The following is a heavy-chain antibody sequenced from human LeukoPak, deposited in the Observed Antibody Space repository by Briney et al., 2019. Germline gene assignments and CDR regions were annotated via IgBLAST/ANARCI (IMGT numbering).Heavy chain of an antibody. D-gene: IGHD3-22*01. CDR3: ARGLSSSGYYTRPYYFDC. CDR1: GGSFSGYY. V-gene: IGHV4-34*01. Sequence: SETLSLTCAVYGGSFSGYYWSWIRQPPGKGLEWIGEINHSGSTNYSPSLKSRVTISVDTSKNQFSLRLSSVTAADTAVYYCARGLSSSGYYTRPYYFDCWGQGTLVTVSS. CDR2: INHSGST. J-gene: IGHJ4*02.